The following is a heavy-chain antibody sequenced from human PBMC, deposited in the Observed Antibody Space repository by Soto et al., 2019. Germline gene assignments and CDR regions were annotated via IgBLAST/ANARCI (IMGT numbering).Heavy chain of an antibody. V-gene: IGHV3-73*02. J-gene: IGHJ4*02. CDR1: GFTFSDST. CDR3: TKEGAAHDY. D-gene: IGHD1-26*01. CDR2: IRSTAKSYAT. Sequence: EVQLVESGGGLVQPGGSPKLSCAASGFTFSDSTMHWVRQASGKGLEWVGRIRSTAKSYATAYAASMKGRFTISRDDSDNTAYLQMNSLKTEDTALCYCTKEGAAHDYWGQGTLVTVSS.